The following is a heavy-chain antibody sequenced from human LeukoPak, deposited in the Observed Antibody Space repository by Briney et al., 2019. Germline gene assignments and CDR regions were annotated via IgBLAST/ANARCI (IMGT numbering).Heavy chain of an antibody. V-gene: IGHV4-59*08. D-gene: IGHD2-2*01. Sequence: SETLSLTCAVYGGSFSGYYWSWIRQPPGKGLEWIGYIYYSGSTNYNPSPKSRVTISVDTSKNQFSLKLSSVTAADTAVYYCARGGVYCSSTSCPVRPYTKSMDVWGQGTTVTVSS. J-gene: IGHJ6*02. CDR3: ARGGVYCSSTSCPVRPYTKSMDV. CDR1: GGSFSGYY. CDR2: IYYSGST.